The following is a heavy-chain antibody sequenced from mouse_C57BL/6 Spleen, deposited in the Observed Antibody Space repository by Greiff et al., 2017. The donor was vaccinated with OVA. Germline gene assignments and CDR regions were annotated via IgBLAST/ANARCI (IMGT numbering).Heavy chain of an antibody. J-gene: IGHJ4*01. V-gene: IGHV5-16*01. D-gene: IGHD3-2*02. CDR2: INYDGSST. CDR3: ARDQDSSGYWRAMDY. Sequence: EVHLVESEGGLVQPGSSMKLSCTASGFTFSDYYMAWVRQVPEKGLEWVANINYDGSSTYYLDSLKSRFIISRDNAKNILYLQMSSLKSEDTATYYCARDQDSSGYWRAMDYWGQGTSVTVSS. CDR1: GFTFSDYY.